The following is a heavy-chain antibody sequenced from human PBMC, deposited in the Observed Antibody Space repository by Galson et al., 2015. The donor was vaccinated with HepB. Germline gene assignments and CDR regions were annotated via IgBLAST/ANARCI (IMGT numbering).Heavy chain of an antibody. D-gene: IGHD3-10*01. CDR2: ISAYNGNT. CDR1: GYTFTSYG. J-gene: IGHJ5*02. Sequence: SVKVSCKASGYTFTSYGISWVRQAPGQGLEWMGWISAYNGNTNYAQKLQGRVTTTTDTSTSTAYMELRSLRSDDTAVYYCAREGVWFGDSRRLDPWGQGTLVTVSS. CDR3: AREGVWFGDSRRLDP. V-gene: IGHV1-18*04.